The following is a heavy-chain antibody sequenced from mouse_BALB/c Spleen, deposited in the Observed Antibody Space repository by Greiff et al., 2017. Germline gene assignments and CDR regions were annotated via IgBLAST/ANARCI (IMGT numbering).Heavy chain of an antibody. CDR3: ARDLWLRGYFDY. CDR1: GFSLTSYG. J-gene: IGHJ2*01. CDR2: IWAGGST. Sequence: VKLMESGPGLVAPSQSLSITCTVSGFSLTSYGVHWVRQPPGKGLEWLGVIWAGGSTNYNSALMSRLSISKDNSKSQVFLKMNSLQTDDTAMYYCARDLWLRGYFDYWGQGTTLTVSS. V-gene: IGHV2-9*02. D-gene: IGHD2-2*01.